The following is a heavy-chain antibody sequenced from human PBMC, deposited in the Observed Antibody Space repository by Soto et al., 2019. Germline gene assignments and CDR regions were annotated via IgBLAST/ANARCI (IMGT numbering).Heavy chain of an antibody. CDR2: IIPILGIA. CDR3: ATGYCSGGSCPVSMDV. D-gene: IGHD2-15*01. CDR1: GGTFSSYT. V-gene: IGHV1-69*02. J-gene: IGHJ6*04. Sequence: GASVKVSCKASGGTFSSYTISWVRQAPGQGLEWMGRIIPILGIANYAQKFQGRVTITADKSTSTAYMELSSLRSEDTAVYYCATGYCSGGSCPVSMDVWGKGTTVTVSS.